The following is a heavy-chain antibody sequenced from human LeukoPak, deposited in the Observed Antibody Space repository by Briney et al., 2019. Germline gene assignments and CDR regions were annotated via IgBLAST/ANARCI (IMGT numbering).Heavy chain of an antibody. CDR2: INHSGST. V-gene: IGHV4-34*01. J-gene: IGHJ6*02. CDR1: GGSFRGYY. CDR3: ARGGSRGYCSSTSCYPHGMDV. Sequence: SETLSLTCAVYGGSFRGYYWSWIRQPPGKGLEWIGEINHSGSTNYNPSLKSRVTISVDTSKNQFSLKLSSVTAADTAVYYCARGGSRGYCSSTSCYPHGMDVWGQGTTVTVSS. D-gene: IGHD2-2*03.